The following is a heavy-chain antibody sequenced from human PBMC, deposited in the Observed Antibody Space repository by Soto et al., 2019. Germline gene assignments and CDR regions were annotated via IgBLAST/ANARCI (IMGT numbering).Heavy chain of an antibody. J-gene: IGHJ6*02. Sequence: TLSLTCTVSGGSISSGGYYWSWIRQHPGKGLEWIGYIYYSGSTYYNPSLKSRVTISVDTSKNQFSLKLSSVTAADTAVYYRARESFRFGSDYYYYYGMDVWGQGTTVTVSS. CDR3: ARESFRFGSDYYYYYGMDV. D-gene: IGHD3-10*01. V-gene: IGHV4-31*03. CDR2: IYYSGST. CDR1: GGSISSGGYY.